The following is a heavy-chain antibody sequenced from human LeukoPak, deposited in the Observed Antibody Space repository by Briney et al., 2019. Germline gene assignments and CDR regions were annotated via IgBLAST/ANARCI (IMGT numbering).Heavy chain of an antibody. CDR3: ARPGYCSSTSCYTLDY. CDR1: GYSFTSYW. D-gene: IGHD2-2*02. V-gene: IGHV5-51*01. Sequence: GASLKISCKGSGYSFTSYWIGWVRQMPGKGLEWMGIIYPGDSDTRYSPSFQGQVTISADKSISTAYLQWSSLKASDTAMYYCARPGYCSSTSCYTLDYWGQGTLVTVSS. CDR2: IYPGDSDT. J-gene: IGHJ4*02.